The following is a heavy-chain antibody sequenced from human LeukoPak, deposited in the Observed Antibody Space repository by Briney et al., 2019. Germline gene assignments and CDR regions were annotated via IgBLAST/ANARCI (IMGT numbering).Heavy chain of an antibody. CDR2: INPNSGGT. CDR3: ARDPGKYCSGRSCYLFPDY. D-gene: IGHD2-15*01. V-gene: IGHV1-2*02. J-gene: IGHJ4*02. CDR1: GYTFTGYY. Sequence: ASVKVSCKASGYTFTGYYMHWVRQAPGQGLEWMGWINPNSGGTNYAQKFQGRVTMTRDTSISTAYMELSRLRSDDTAVYYCARDPGKYCSGRSCYLFPDYWGQGTLVTVSS.